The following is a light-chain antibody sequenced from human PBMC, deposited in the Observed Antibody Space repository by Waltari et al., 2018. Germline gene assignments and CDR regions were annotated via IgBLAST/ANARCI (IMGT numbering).Light chain of an antibody. V-gene: IGLV2-14*03. Sequence: QSAPTQPPSVSGSPGQSVAISCSGSSSDVGAYDYVSWFQQHPDKAPKLLIYGVTSRPSVVSDRFSGSKSGNTASLTISGLQAEDEADYYCCSYTTSDTWMFGGGTRLTVL. CDR3: CSYTTSDTWM. CDR2: GVT. CDR1: SSDVGAYDY. J-gene: IGLJ3*02.